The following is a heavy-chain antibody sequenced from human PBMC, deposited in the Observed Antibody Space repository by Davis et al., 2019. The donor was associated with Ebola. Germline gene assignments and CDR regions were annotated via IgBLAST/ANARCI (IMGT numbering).Heavy chain of an antibody. J-gene: IGHJ4*02. V-gene: IGHV3-30-3*01. Sequence: SCAASGFTFSSYAMHWVRQAPGKGLEWVAVISYDGSNKYYADSVKGRFTISRDNSKNTLYLQMNSLRAEDTAVYYCARAKSIVGATNYWGQGTLVTVSS. D-gene: IGHD1-26*01. CDR1: GFTFSSYA. CDR3: ARAKSIVGATNY. CDR2: ISYDGSNK.